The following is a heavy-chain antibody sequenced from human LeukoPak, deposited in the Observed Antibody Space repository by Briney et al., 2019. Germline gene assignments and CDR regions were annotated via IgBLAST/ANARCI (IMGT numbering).Heavy chain of an antibody. V-gene: IGHV4-59*01. J-gene: IGHJ4*01. CDR2: IYYSGST. D-gene: IGHD3-22*01. CDR1: GGSISSYY. CDR3: ARVRDNSGYYPFDY. Sequence: SETLSLTCTVPGGSISSYYWSWIRPPPGKGLEWIGYIYYSGSTNYNPSLKSRVTISVDTSKNHFSLKLSSVTAADTAVYYCARVRDNSGYYPFDYWGHGILVTVSS.